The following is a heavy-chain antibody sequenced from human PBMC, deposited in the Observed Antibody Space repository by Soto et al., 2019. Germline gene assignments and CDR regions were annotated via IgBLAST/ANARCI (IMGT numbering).Heavy chain of an antibody. CDR2: IYTSGST. J-gene: IGHJ4*02. V-gene: IGHV4-4*07. Sequence: SETLSLTCTVSGGSISSYYWGWIRQPAGKGLEWIGRIYTSGSTNYNPSLKSRVTMSVDTSKNQFSLKLSSVTAADTAVYYCAREDVLLWFGEWILWGQGTLVTVSS. D-gene: IGHD3-10*01. CDR3: AREDVLLWFGEWIL. CDR1: GGSISSYY.